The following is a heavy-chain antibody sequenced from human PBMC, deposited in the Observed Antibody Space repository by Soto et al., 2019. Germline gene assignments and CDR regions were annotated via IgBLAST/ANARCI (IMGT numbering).Heavy chain of an antibody. Sequence: KGLEWIGEINHSGSTNCNPSLKSRVTISVDTSKDQFSLKLSSVTAADTAVFFFQTEESIRGYSSVSAFLLNRSSDL. V-gene: IGHV4-34*01. D-gene: IGHD5-18*01. J-gene: IGHJ2*01. CDR2: INHSGST. CDR3: QTEESIRGYSSVSAFLLNRSSDL.